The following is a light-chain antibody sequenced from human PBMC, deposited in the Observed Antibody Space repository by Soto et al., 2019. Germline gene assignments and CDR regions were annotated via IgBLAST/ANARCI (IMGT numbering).Light chain of an antibody. J-gene: IGLJ1*01. CDR3: QSYDSSLSSYV. CDR2: GHS. Sequence: QSVLTQPPSVSEAPGQRVTISCTGSRSNIGAGYDVHWYQQVPGTAPRLLIYGHSNRPSGVPDRFSGSKSVTSASLAITGLQAEDEADYYCQSYDSSLSSYVFGTGTKVTVL. CDR1: RSNIGAGYD. V-gene: IGLV1-40*01.